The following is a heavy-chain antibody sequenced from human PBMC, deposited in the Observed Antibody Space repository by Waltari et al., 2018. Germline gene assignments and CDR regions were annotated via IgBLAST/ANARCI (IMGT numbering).Heavy chain of an antibody. CDR2: IYTSGST. V-gene: IGHV4-4*09. J-gene: IGHJ6*03. CDR1: GGSIRSYY. D-gene: IGHD2-15*01. CDR3: ARDRPYCSGGSCYEGGYYYYMDV. Sequence: QVQLQESGPGLVKPSETLSLTCTVSGGSIRSYYWSWLRQPPGTGLGWIGYIYTSGSTNYNPSLKSRVTISVDTSKNQFSLKLSSVTAADTAVYYCARDRPYCSGGSCYEGGYYYYMDVWGKGTTVTVSS.